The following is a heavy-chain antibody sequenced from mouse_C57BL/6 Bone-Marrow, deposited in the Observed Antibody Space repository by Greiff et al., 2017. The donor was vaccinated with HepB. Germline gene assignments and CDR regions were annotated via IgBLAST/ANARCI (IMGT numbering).Heavy chain of an antibody. Sequence: QVQLKESGPGLVAPSQSLSITCTVSGFSLTSYGVDWVRQSPGKGLEWLGVIWGVGSTNYNSAPKSRLSISKDNSKSQVFLKMDSLQTDDTAMYYCASRDSKGFAYWGQGTLVTVSA. CDR1: GFSLTSYG. CDR2: IWGVGST. J-gene: IGHJ3*01. D-gene: IGHD2-5*01. V-gene: IGHV2-6*01. CDR3: ASRDSKGFAY.